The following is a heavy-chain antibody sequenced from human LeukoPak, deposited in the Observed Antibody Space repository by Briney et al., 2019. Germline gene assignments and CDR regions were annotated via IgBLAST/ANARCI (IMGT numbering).Heavy chain of an antibody. CDR1: GYTFTSYG. V-gene: IGHV1-18*01. Sequence: GASVKVSCKASGYTFTSYGISWVRQAPGQGLEWMGWISAYNGNTNYAQKLQDRVSMTTDTSTSTAYMELMSLRSDDTAVYYCARTDCSSTSCSPSSNWFDPWGQGTLVTVSS. CDR3: ARTDCSSTSCSPSSNWFDP. CDR2: ISAYNGNT. D-gene: IGHD2-2*01. J-gene: IGHJ5*02.